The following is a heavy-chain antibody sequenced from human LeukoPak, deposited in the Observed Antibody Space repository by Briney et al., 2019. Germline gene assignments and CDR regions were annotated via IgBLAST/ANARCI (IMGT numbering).Heavy chain of an antibody. CDR3: ARETRYSSSWTGIDY. J-gene: IGHJ4*02. CDR2: IYYSGST. Sequence: SETLSLTCTVSGGSISSYYWSWIRQPPGKGLEWIGYIYYSGSTNYNPSLKSRVTISVDTSKNQFSLKLSSVTAADTAVYYRARETRYSSSWTGIDYWGQGTLVTVSS. CDR1: GGSISSYY. V-gene: IGHV4-59*01. D-gene: IGHD6-13*01.